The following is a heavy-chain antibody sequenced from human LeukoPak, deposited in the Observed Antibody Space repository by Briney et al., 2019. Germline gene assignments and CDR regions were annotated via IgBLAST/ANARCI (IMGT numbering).Heavy chain of an antibody. Sequence: ASVKVSCTASGYTFTSYGISWVRQAPGQGLEWMGWISAYNGNTNYAQKLQGRVTMTTDTSTSTAYMELRSLRSDNTAVYYCARVRGYSYGYRLLDYWGQGTLVTVSS. CDR3: ARVRGYSYGYRLLDY. CDR2: ISAYNGNT. J-gene: IGHJ4*02. V-gene: IGHV1-18*01. CDR1: GYTFTSYG. D-gene: IGHD5-18*01.